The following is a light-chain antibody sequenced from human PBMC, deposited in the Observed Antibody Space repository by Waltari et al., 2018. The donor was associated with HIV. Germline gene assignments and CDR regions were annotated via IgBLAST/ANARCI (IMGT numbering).Light chain of an antibody. Sequence: QSVLTQPPSASETPGPTVTISCSGSSSNIGNNYVYWYQQFPGTAPKLLIYRTSQRPSGVPDRFSGSKSGASAALAISGVRSEDEADYYCATWDNSLSGHVIFGGGTKLTVL. CDR3: ATWDNSLSGHVI. J-gene: IGLJ2*01. CDR1: SSNIGNNY. V-gene: IGLV1-47*01. CDR2: RTS.